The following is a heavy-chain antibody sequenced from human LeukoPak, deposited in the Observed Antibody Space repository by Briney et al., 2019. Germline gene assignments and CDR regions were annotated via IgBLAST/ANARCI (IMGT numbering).Heavy chain of an antibody. Sequence: PGGSLRLSCAASGFTFSSYEMNWVRQAPGKGLEWVSYISSSGSTMYYADSVKGRFTISRDNAKNSLYLQMNSLRAEDTAVYYCARGFDLSWFGELYFDYWGQGTLVTVSS. V-gene: IGHV3-48*03. J-gene: IGHJ4*02. CDR1: GFTFSSYE. CDR2: ISSSGSTM. CDR3: ARGFDLSWFGELYFDY. D-gene: IGHD3-10*01.